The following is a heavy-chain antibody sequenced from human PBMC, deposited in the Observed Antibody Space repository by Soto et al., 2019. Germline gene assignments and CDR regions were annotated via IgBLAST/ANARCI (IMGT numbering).Heavy chain of an antibody. CDR2: ISSSSSYI. CDR1: GFTFSSYS. CDR3: ARWVYYDVWSGSLSQYYYYYGMDV. V-gene: IGHV3-21*01. Sequence: PGGSLRLSCAASGFTFSSYSMNWVRQAPGKGLEWVSSISSSSSYIYYADSVKGRFTISRDNAKNSLYLQMNSLRAEDTAVYYCARWVYYDVWSGSLSQYYYYYGMDVWGQGTTVTGSS. J-gene: IGHJ6*02. D-gene: IGHD3-3*01.